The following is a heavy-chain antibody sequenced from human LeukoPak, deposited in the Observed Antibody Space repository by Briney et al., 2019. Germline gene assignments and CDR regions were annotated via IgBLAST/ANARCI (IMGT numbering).Heavy chain of an antibody. Sequence: PSETLSLTCAVYGGSFSGYYWSWIRQPPGKGLEWIGEINHSGSTNYNPSLKSRVTISVDTSKNQFSLKLSSVTAADTAVYYCARGHPLYTWNDVTDYWGQGTLVTVSS. J-gene: IGHJ4*02. V-gene: IGHV4-34*01. D-gene: IGHD1-20*01. CDR1: GGSFSGYY. CDR3: ARGHPLYTWNDVTDY. CDR2: INHSGST.